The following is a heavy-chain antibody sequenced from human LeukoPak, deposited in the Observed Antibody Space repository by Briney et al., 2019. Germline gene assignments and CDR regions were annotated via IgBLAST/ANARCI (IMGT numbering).Heavy chain of an antibody. CDR3: ARDPRGYYDSSGYYPRPYYYYGMDV. D-gene: IGHD3-22*01. J-gene: IGHJ6*02. V-gene: IGHV3-23*01. CDR2: ISGSGGST. Sequence: GGSLRLSCAASGFTFSSYAMSWVRQAPGKGLEWVSAISGSGGSTYYADSVKGRFTISRDNSKNTLYLQMNSLRAEDTAVYYCARDPRGYYDSSGYYPRPYYYYGMDVWGQGTTVTVSS. CDR1: GFTFSSYA.